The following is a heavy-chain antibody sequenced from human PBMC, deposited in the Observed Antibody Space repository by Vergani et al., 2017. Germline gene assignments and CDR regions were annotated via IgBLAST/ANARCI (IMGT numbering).Heavy chain of an antibody. CDR1: GGSFSGYY. CDR2: INHSGST. CDR3: ARGEYYYGSGGYYNWFDP. Sequence: QVQLQQWGAGLLKPSETLSLTCAVYGGSFSGYYWSWIRQPPGKGLEWIGEINHSGSTNYNPSLKSRVTISVDTSKNQFSLKLSSVTAADTAVYYCARGEYYYGSGGYYNWFDPWGQGTLVTVSS. J-gene: IGHJ5*02. V-gene: IGHV4-34*01. D-gene: IGHD3-10*01.